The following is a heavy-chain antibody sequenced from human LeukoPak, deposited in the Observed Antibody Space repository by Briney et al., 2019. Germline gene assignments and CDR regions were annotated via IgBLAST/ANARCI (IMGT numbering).Heavy chain of an antibody. J-gene: IGHJ4*02. CDR3: AREGGFYRPLDY. CDR1: GGSVINTNW. Sequence: SETLSLTRGVSGGSVINTNWWPWVRQPPGKGLEWIGEVHLDGRTNYNPSLESRLTMSVDVSENQVSLKLTSVTAADTAVYYCAREGGFYRPLDYSGQGTLVTVSS. CDR2: VHLDGRT. V-gene: IGHV4-4*02. D-gene: IGHD3-3*01.